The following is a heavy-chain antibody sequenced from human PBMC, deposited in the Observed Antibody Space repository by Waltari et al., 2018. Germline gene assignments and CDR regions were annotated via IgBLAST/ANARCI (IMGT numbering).Heavy chain of an antibody. J-gene: IGHJ6*02. D-gene: IGHD2-15*01. Sequence: EVQLLESGGGLVQPGGSLRLYCVASGFTFSTYAMNLLRQAPGKGLEWVSGISGSGDSTKYADSVKGRFTISRDNSKNMLYLQMNSLRAEDTAIYFCPRYCSAVTCYYYYGLDVWGQGTTVTVSS. V-gene: IGHV3-23*01. CDR2: ISGSGDST. CDR3: PRYCSAVTCYYYYGLDV. CDR1: GFTFSTYA.